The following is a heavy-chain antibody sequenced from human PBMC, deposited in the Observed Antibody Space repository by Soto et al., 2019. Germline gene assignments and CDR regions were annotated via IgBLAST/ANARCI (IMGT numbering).Heavy chain of an antibody. D-gene: IGHD6-19*01. CDR3: ASAVPGAYGMDV. J-gene: IGHJ6*02. CDR2: FYYSGST. Sequence: SETLSLTCTVSGVSLSSHYLILIRLPPGKGLEYIGSFYYSGSTNYNPSLQSRVTISVDTSKNQFSLRLSSVTAADTAVYYCASAVPGAYGMDVWGQGTTVTVSS. CDR1: GVSLSSHY. V-gene: IGHV4-59*11.